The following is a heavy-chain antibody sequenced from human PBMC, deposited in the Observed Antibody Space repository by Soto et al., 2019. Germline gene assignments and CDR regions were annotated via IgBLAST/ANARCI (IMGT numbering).Heavy chain of an antibody. CDR2: INPSGGST. V-gene: IGHV1-46*01. D-gene: IGHD3-22*01. CDR3: ARDALSGVDYYDSSGGNYVFAI. CDR1: GYTFTSYY. Sequence: ASVKVSCKASGYTFTSYYMHWVRQAPGQGLEWMGIINPSGGSTTYAQKFQGRVTMTRDTSTSTVYMELSSLRSEDTAVYYCARDALSGVDYYDSSGGNYVFAIWGQGTMVTVS. J-gene: IGHJ3*02.